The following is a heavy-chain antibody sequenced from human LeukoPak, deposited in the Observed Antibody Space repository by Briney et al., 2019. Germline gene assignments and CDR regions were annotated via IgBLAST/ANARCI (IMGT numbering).Heavy chain of an antibody. V-gene: IGHV1-18*01. CDR3: ARDPVYTYYYDSSGPGDAFDI. Sequence: ASVKVSCKASGYTFTSYGISWVRQAPGQGLEWMGWISAYNGNTNYAQKLQGRVTMTTDTSTSTAYMELRSLRSDDTAVYYCARDPVYTYYYDSSGPGDAFDIWGQGTMVTVSS. CDR2: ISAYNGNT. J-gene: IGHJ3*02. D-gene: IGHD3-22*01. CDR1: GYTFTSYG.